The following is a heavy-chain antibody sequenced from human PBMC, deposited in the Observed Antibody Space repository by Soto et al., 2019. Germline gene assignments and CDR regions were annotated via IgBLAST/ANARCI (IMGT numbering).Heavy chain of an antibody. CDR2: ISGSGGST. CDR1: GFTFSSYA. D-gene: IGHD3-10*01. V-gene: IGHV3-23*01. Sequence: GGSLRLSCAASGFTFSSYAMSWVRQAPGKGLEWVSAISGSGGSTYYADSVKGRFTISRDNSKNTLYLQMNSLRAEDTAVYYCAAGSPGSYFLVARYYYGIAVWGHGTTVTVSS. J-gene: IGHJ6*02. CDR3: AAGSPGSYFLVARYYYGIAV.